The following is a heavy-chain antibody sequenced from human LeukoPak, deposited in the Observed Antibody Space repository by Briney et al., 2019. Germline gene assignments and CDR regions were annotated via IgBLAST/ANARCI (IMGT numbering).Heavy chain of an antibody. J-gene: IGHJ6*04. CDR2: INTDGSST. CDR3: AFSAASRHTYYGMDV. Sequence: GGSLRLSCAASGFTFSTYWMHWVRQAPGKGLVWVSRINTDGSSTAYADSVKGRFTVSRDNAKNTLYLQMNSLRAEDTAVYYCAFSAASRHTYYGMDVWGKGTTVTVSS. CDR1: GFTFSTYW. D-gene: IGHD2-2*01. V-gene: IGHV3-74*01.